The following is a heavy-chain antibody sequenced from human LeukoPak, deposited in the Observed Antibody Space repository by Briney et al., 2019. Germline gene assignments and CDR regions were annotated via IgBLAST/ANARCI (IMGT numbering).Heavy chain of an antibody. CDR1: GFTVSSNY. D-gene: IGHD6-13*01. J-gene: IGHJ4*02. Sequence: GGSLRLSCAASGFTVSSNYTSWVRQAPGKGLEWVSVIYSGGSTYYADSVKGRFTISRDNSKNTLYLQMNSLRAEDTAVYYCARDIAAAGYFDYWGQGTLVTVSS. CDR2: IYSGGST. V-gene: IGHV3-53*01. CDR3: ARDIAAAGYFDY.